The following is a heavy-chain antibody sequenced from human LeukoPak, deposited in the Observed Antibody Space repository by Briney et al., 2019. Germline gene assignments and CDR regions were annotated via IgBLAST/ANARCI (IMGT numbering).Heavy chain of an antibody. D-gene: IGHD3-10*01. J-gene: IGHJ4*02. CDR3: AKGSGSPYYFDY. Sequence: GGSLRLSCAASGFTFSNFAMSWARQAPGKGLECVSLISGNGGATYYADSVKGRFTISRDNSKSTLYLQMNSLRADDTAVYYCAKGSGSPYYFDYWGQGTLVTVSS. V-gene: IGHV3-23*01. CDR2: ISGNGGAT. CDR1: GFTFSNFA.